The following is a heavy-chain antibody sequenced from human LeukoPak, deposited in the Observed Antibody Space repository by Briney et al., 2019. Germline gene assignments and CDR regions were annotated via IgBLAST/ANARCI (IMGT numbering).Heavy chain of an antibody. J-gene: IGHJ6*02. D-gene: IGHD3-22*01. Sequence: ASVKVSCKASGYTFTGYGISWVRQAPGQGLEWMGWISAYNGNTNYAQKLQGRVTMTTDTSTSTAYMELRSLRSDDTAVYYCAREGYYDSSGYYAFYGMDVWGQGTTVTVSS. CDR3: AREGYYDSSGYYAFYGMDV. CDR2: ISAYNGNT. CDR1: GYTFTGYG. V-gene: IGHV1-18*01.